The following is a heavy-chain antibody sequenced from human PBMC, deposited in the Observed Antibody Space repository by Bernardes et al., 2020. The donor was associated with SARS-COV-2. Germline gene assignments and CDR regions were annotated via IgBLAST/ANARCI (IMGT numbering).Heavy chain of an antibody. CDR3: ARGSADTAEVVDY. CDR1: GFTITSNY. D-gene: IGHD5-18*01. CDR2: IFKGGMT. Sequence: GGSLRLSCEASGFTITSNYMSWVRQSPGKGLEWVSVIFKGGMTFHADSVKGRATISRDIPKNTVYLQLNSLRLEDTAVYYCARGSADTAEVVDYWGQGSLVTVSS. V-gene: IGHV3-53*01. J-gene: IGHJ4*02.